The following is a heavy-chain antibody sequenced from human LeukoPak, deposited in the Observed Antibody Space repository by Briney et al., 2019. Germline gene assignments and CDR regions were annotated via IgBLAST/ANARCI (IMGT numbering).Heavy chain of an antibody. Sequence: ASVKVSCKASGYTFTSYGISWVRQAPGQGLEWMGWISAYNGNTNYAQKLQGRVTMTTDTSASTAYMELRSLRSDDTAVYYCAREGAVYSSGWYGRRFDPWGQGTLVTVSS. CDR2: ISAYNGNT. CDR3: AREGAVYSSGWYGRRFDP. J-gene: IGHJ5*02. D-gene: IGHD6-19*01. CDR1: GYTFTSYG. V-gene: IGHV1-18*01.